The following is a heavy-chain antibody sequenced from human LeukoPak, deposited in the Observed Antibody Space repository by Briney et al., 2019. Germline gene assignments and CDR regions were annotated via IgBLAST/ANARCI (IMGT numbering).Heavy chain of an antibody. CDR2: IYSGGST. D-gene: IGHD3-9*01. J-gene: IGHJ6*02. CDR3: ARDRMELRYFDWLPNPYYYYYGMDV. Sequence: GGSLRLSCAASGVTVSSNYMSWVRQAPGKGLEWVSVIYSGGSTYYADSVKGRFTISRDNSKNTLYLQMNSLRAENTAVYYCARDRMELRYFDWLPNPYYYYYGMDVWGQGTTVTVSS. CDR1: GVTVSSNY. V-gene: IGHV3-66*01.